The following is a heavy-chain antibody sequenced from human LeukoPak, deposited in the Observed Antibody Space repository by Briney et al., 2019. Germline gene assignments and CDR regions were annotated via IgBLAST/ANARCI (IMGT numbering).Heavy chain of an antibody. CDR3: ARPVNVEMATTEPYFDY. Sequence: GGSLRLSCAASGFTFDDYTMHWVRQAPGKGLEWVSLISWDGGSTYYADSVKGRFTISRDNSKNSLYLQMNSLRTEDTALYYCARPVNVEMATTEPYFDYWGQGTLVTVSS. CDR1: GFTFDDYT. V-gene: IGHV3-43*01. D-gene: IGHD5-24*01. CDR2: ISWDGGST. J-gene: IGHJ4*02.